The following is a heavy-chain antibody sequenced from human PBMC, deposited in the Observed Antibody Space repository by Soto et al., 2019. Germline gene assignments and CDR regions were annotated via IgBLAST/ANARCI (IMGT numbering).Heavy chain of an antibody. CDR1: GGSISSGGYY. J-gene: IGHJ6*02. CDR2: IYYSGST. D-gene: IGHD3-9*01. CDR3: ARSSSYYDILTGYRNPYYYYGMDV. Sequence: SETLSLTCTVSGGSISSGGYYWSWIRQHPGKGLEWIGYIYYSGSTYYNPSLKSRVTISVDTSKNQFSLKLSSVTAADTAVYYCARSSSYYDILTGYRNPYYYYGMDVWGQGTTVTVS. V-gene: IGHV4-31*03.